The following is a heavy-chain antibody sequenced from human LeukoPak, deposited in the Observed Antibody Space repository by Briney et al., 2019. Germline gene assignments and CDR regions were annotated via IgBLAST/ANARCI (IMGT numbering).Heavy chain of an antibody. CDR3: ARDLPLLYSSSWYTFYYYGMDV. D-gene: IGHD6-13*01. V-gene: IGHV4-34*01. J-gene: IGHJ6*02. CDR1: GGSFSGYY. CDR2: IHHSGST. Sequence: SETLSLTCAVYGGSFSGYYWSWIRQPPGKGLEWIGEIHHSGSTNYNPSLKSRVTISVDTSKNQFSLKLSSVTAADTAVYYCARDLPLLYSSSWYTFYYYGMDVWGQGTTVTVSS.